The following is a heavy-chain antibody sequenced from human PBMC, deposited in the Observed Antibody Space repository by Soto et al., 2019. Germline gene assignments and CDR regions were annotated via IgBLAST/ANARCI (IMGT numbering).Heavy chain of an antibody. CDR3: AREGQVHTPAFVY. CDR2: ISPMFGAA. D-gene: IGHD3-10*01. Sequence: QVQLVQSGAEMKKPGSSVKVSCQSSGGTFNTYAMNWVRQAPGQGPEWMGDISPMFGAANYAPKFQDRVTITADESTGTSYMQLSSLTSEDTALYFCAREGQVHTPAFVYWGQGTLVTVSS. V-gene: IGHV1-69*19. CDR1: GGTFNTYA. J-gene: IGHJ4*02.